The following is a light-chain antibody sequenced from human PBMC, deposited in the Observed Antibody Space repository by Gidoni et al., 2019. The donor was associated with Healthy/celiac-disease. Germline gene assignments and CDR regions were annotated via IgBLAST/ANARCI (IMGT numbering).Light chain of an antibody. CDR2: AAS. CDR3: QQSYSTPPG. CDR1: QSISSY. V-gene: IGKV1-39*01. J-gene: IGKJ1*01. Sequence: DIQITQSPSSLSASVGDRVTITCRASQSISSYLNWYQQKPGKAPKLLIYAASSLQSGVPSRFSGSGSGTDFTLTISSLQPEDFATYYCQQSYSTPPGFXQXTKVEIK.